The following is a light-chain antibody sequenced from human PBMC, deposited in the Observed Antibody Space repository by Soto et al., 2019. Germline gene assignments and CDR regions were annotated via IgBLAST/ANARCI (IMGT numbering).Light chain of an antibody. CDR2: KAS. V-gene: IGKV1-5*03. J-gene: IGKJ1*01. CDR3: QHYNSYSEA. Sequence: DIQMPQSPTTLSAAVGARVAMNCRASRTISSWLAWYQQKPGKAPKLLIYKASTLKSGVPSRFSGSGSGTEFTLTISSLQPDDFATYYCQHYNSYSEAFGQGTKVDIK. CDR1: RTISSW.